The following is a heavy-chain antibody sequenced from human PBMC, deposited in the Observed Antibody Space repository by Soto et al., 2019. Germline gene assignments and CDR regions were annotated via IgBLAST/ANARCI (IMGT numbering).Heavy chain of an antibody. CDR1: GFTFTSYA. J-gene: IGHJ4*01. Sequence: VQLLESGGGWVQPGGSLRLSCAASGFTFTSYAMSWVRQAPWKGLEWVSCTSGSGDTTYYADAVKGRCTISRDNCKTTLYLQMNSQRAEDTAIYCCANMLPGGSVSYFDSWRHGTLVTLAS. CDR2: TSGSGDTT. V-gene: IGHV3-23*01. D-gene: IGHD2-8*02. CDR3: ANMLPGGSVSYFDS.